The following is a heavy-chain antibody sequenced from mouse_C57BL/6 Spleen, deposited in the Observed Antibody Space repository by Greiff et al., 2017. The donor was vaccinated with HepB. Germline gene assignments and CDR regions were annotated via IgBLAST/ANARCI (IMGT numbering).Heavy chain of an antibody. V-gene: IGHV1-26*01. CDR2: INPNNGGT. D-gene: IGHD2-1*01. CDR1: GYTFTDYY. Sequence: EVQLQQSGPELVKPGASVKISCKASGYTFTDYYMNWVKQSHGKSLEWIGDINPNNGGTSYNQKFKGKATLTVDKSSSTAYMELRSLTSEESAVYYCARRDGNPYYFDYWGQGTTLTVSS. CDR3: ARRDGNPYYFDY. J-gene: IGHJ2*01.